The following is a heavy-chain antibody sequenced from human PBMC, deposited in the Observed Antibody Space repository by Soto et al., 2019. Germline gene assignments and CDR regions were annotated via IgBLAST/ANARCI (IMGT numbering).Heavy chain of an antibody. CDR3: ANPGYCSSTSCSSI. CDR2: INSDGSST. D-gene: IGHD2-2*01. Sequence: GGSLRLSCAASGFTFSSYWMHWVRQAPGRGLVWVSRINSDGSSTSYADSVKGRFTISRDNAKNTLYLQMNSLRAEDTAVYYCANPGYCSSTSCSSIWGQGTMVTVS. V-gene: IGHV3-74*01. CDR1: GFTFSSYW. J-gene: IGHJ3*02.